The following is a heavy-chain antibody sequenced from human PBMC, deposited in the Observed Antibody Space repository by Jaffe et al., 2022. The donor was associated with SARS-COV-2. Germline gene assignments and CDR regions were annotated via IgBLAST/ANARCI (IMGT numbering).Heavy chain of an antibody. J-gene: IGHJ6*02. V-gene: IGHV3-48*03. Sequence: EVQLVESGGGLVQPGGSLRLSCAASGFTFSSYEMNWVRQAPGKGLEWVSYISSSGSTIYYADSVKGRFTISRDNAKNSLYLQMNSLRAEDTAVYYCASWGYSYGYLKFFDYYGMDVWGQGTTVTVSS. D-gene: IGHD5-18*01. CDR1: GFTFSSYE. CDR2: ISSSGSTI. CDR3: ASWGYSYGYLKFFDYYGMDV.